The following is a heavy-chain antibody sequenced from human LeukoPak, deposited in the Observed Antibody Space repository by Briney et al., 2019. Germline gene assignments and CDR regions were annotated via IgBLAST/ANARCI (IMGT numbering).Heavy chain of an antibody. D-gene: IGHD3-16*01. V-gene: IGHV3-23*01. CDR3: AKDRFLWGSYPDDGFDM. Sequence: PGGSLRLACSASGFALSNYATSSVRQTPGKGLERVSGISASGGTTFYAESVKGRFTISTDNSKNTLFLQMNSLRVEDTAVYYCAKDRFLWGSYPDDGFDMWGQGTMVTVSS. J-gene: IGHJ3*02. CDR2: ISASGGTT. CDR1: GFALSNYA.